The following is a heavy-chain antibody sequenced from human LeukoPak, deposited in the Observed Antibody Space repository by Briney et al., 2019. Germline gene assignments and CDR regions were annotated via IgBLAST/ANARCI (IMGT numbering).Heavy chain of an antibody. CDR2: ISGGGVST. CDR3: ARDHPAAGLDY. CDR1: GFTYSSYD. J-gene: IGHJ4*02. V-gene: IGHV3-23*01. D-gene: IGHD6-13*01. Sequence: PGGSLRLSCAASGFTYSSYDMSWVPQAPGEGLEGVSGISGGGVSTYYADSVKGRFTISRDNSRHTLDLQVNSLRAEDTAVYYCARDHPAAGLDYWGQGTLVTVSS.